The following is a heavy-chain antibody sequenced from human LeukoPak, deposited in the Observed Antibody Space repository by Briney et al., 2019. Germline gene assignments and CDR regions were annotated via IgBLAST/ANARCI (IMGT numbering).Heavy chain of an antibody. V-gene: IGHV4-59*01. D-gene: IGHD4-17*01. CDR3: ARARARATVTTSLFDY. Sequence: SETLSLTCTVSGGSISSYYWSWIRQPPGKGLEWIGYIYYSGSTNYNPSLKSRVTISVETSKNQFSLKLSSVTAADTAVYYCARARARATVTTSLFDYWGQGTLVTVSS. CDR2: IYYSGST. CDR1: GGSISSYY. J-gene: IGHJ4*02.